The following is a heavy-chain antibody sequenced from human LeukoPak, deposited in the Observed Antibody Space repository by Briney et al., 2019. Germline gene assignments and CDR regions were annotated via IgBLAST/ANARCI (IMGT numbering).Heavy chain of an antibody. CDR3: ARGYSSSGCYFDS. CDR2: IYYSGST. D-gene: IGHD6-6*01. J-gene: IGHJ4*02. V-gene: IGHV4-59*01. CDR1: GDSISSYY. Sequence: SETLSLTCIVSGDSISSYYWSWIRQPPGKELEWIGHIYYSGSTNYNSSLKSRVTISVDTSKNQFSLNLTSVTAADTAVYYCARGYSSSGCYFDSWGQGALVTVSS.